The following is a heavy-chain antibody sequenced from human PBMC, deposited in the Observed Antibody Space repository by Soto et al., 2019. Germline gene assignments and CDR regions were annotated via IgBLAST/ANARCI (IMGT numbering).Heavy chain of an antibody. CDR3: ARGLYCSGGRCYSGLFDY. D-gene: IGHD2-15*01. CDR1: GGSISSFY. V-gene: IGHV4-59*01. Sequence: QVQLQESGPGLVKPSETLSLTCTVSGGSISSFYWSWIRQPPGKGLEWIGYIYYNGNTNYNPSLKSRVTMAVDTSKNQFSLNLSSVTAADMAVYYCARGLYCSGGRCYSGLFDYWGPGTLVTASS. J-gene: IGHJ4*02. CDR2: IYYNGNT.